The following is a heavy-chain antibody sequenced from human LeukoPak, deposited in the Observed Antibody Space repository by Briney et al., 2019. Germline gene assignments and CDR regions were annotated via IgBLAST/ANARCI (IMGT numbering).Heavy chain of an antibody. CDR1: GFTFSSYD. Sequence: PGGSLRLSCAASGFTFSSYDMHWVRQAPGKGLEYVSAISSNGGSTYYANSVKGRFIISRDNSKNTLYLQMGSLRAEDMAVYYCARTLPYSGSYFDYWGQGTLVTVSS. D-gene: IGHD1-26*01. V-gene: IGHV3-64*01. CDR3: ARTLPYSGSYFDY. CDR2: ISSNGGST. J-gene: IGHJ4*02.